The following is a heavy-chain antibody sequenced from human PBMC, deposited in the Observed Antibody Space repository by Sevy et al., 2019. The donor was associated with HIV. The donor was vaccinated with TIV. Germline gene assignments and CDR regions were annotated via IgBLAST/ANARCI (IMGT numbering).Heavy chain of an antibody. J-gene: IGHJ6*02. CDR1: GGSFSGYF. CDR3: ARASGGRAMDA. V-gene: IGHV4-34*01. CDR2: INHSGST. D-gene: IGHD3-10*01. Sequence: SETLSLTCAVYGGSFSGYFWSWLRQPPGKGLEWIGEINHSGSTNYNPSLKSRVTISLDTSKNQFSLKLSSVTAADTAVYCCARASGGRAMDAWGQGTTVTVSS.